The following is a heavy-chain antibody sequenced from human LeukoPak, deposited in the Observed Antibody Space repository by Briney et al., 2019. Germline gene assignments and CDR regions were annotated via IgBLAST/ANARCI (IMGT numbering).Heavy chain of an antibody. CDR1: GYSFTKYW. Sequence: GESLKISCKGSGYSFTKYWIAWARQMPGKGLEWMGIIYPDDSDTRYSPSFQGQVTISVDNSISTAYVQWSSLKASDTAMYYCARYWDSGTYCDYWGQGTQVTVSS. J-gene: IGHJ4*02. CDR2: IYPDDSDT. CDR3: ARYWDSGTYCDY. D-gene: IGHD1-26*01. V-gene: IGHV5-51*01.